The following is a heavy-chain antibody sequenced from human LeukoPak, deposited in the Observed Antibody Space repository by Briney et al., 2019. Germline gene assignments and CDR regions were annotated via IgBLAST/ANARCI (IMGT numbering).Heavy chain of an antibody. CDR1: GGSFSGYY. CDR2: INHSGST. D-gene: IGHD3-3*01. Sequence: KPSETLSLTCAVYGGSFSGYYWSWIRQPPGKGLEWIGEINHSGSTNYNPSLKSRVTISVDTSKNQFSLKLSSVTAADTAVYYCAGGGSAKFLTFRNPGFDPWGQGTLVTVSS. V-gene: IGHV4-34*01. CDR3: AGGGSAKFLTFRNPGFDP. J-gene: IGHJ5*02.